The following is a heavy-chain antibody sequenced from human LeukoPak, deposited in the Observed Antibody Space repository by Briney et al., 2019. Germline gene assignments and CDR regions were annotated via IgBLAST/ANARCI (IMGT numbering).Heavy chain of an antibody. D-gene: IGHD6-19*01. CDR1: GFTFSSYN. CDR3: ARDKVGGSMAGSNLDY. Sequence: PGGSLRLSCAASGFTFSSYNMNWVRQTPGQGLEWVSSITSGSSHIYYADSVKGRFTIPRDNAKSSLYLQMNSLRGEDTAVYYCARDKVGGSMAGSNLDYWGQGNLVTVSS. CDR2: ITSGSSHI. V-gene: IGHV3-21*01. J-gene: IGHJ4*02.